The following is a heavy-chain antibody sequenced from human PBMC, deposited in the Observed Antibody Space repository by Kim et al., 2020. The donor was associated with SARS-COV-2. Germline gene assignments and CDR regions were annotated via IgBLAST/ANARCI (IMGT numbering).Heavy chain of an antibody. CDR3: ARGPTQYYDFWSGYGFDP. J-gene: IGHJ5*02. V-gene: IGHV3-7*04. D-gene: IGHD3-3*01. Sequence: KGRFTISRDNAKNSLYLQMNSLRAEDTAVYYCARGPTQYYDFWSGYGFDPWGQGTLVTVSS.